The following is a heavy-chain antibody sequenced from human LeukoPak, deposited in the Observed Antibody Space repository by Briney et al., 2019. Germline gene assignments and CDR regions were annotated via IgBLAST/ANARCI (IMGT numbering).Heavy chain of an antibody. CDR1: GFTFSDSY. CDR2: ISGSGHDI. CDR3: TRDPRHFDS. J-gene: IGHJ5*01. D-gene: IGHD6-6*01. Sequence: KTGGSLRLSCAVSGFTFSDSYMTWVRQAPGRGVGWVAYISGSGHDINYSGSVKRRFTISRHYAKNSLYLQMSSLRFEDTAVYYCTRDPRHFDSCGQGTLVTVSS. V-gene: IGHV3-11*04.